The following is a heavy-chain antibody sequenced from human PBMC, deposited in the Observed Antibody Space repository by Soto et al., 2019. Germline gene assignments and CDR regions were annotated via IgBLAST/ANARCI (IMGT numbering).Heavy chain of an antibody. Sequence: PLRVSCTASQFTFSNYARSWVLKDPGKGLEWVSLVSATAGTTYYTDSVKGRFTISRDNSRSTVYLQMNSLRADDTAVYYCAKDRLAGGFDYWGQGTLVTVSS. CDR3: AKDRLAGGFDY. V-gene: IGHV3-23*01. J-gene: IGHJ4*02. CDR2: VSATAGTT. D-gene: IGHD3-16*01. CDR1: QFTFSNYA.